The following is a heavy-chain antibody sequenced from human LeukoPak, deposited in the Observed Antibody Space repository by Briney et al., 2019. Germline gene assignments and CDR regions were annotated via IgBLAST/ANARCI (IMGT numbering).Heavy chain of an antibody. CDR1: GFTFSSYA. V-gene: IGHV3-30*04. J-gene: IGHJ5*02. Sequence: GRSLRLSRAASGFTFSSYAMHWVRQAPGKGLEGGAVISYDGSNKYYADSVKGRFTNSRDNSKNTLYPQMNSLRAEDTGVYYCARARIAVAGPGNWFDPSGQGNLVTVSS. D-gene: IGHD6-19*01. CDR3: ARARIAVAGPGNWFDP. CDR2: ISYDGSNK.